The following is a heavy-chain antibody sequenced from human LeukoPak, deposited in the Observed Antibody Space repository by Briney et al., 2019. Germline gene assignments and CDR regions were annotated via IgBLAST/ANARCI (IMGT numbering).Heavy chain of an antibody. CDR2: IIPILGTA. J-gene: IGHJ4*02. V-gene: IGHV1-69*13. D-gene: IGHD2-15*01. CDR1: GGTFSSYA. CDR3: ASGGPYCSGGSCLGY. Sequence: SVKVSCKASGGTFSSYAISWVRQAPGQGLEWMGGIIPILGTANYAQKFQGRVTITADESTSTAYMELSSLRSEDTAVYYCASGGPYCSGGSCLGYWGQGTLVTVSS.